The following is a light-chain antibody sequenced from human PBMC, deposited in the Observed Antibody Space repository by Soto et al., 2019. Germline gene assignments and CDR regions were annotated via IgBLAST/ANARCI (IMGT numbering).Light chain of an antibody. V-gene: IGKV1-17*01. J-gene: IGKJ1*01. Sequence: DVQMTQSPSSLSASVGDRVTITCRASQDIGTDLGWYQLRPGRAPKCLIYAASSLQSGVPSGFSGSGSGTEFTLTTSSLQPEHFATYYCLQYNSYPWTFGQGTKVEI. CDR3: LQYNSYPWT. CDR1: QDIGTD. CDR2: AAS.